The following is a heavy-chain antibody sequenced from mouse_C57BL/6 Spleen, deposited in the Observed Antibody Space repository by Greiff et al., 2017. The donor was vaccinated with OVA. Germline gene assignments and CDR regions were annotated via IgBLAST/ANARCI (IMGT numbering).Heavy chain of an antibody. CDR2: ISSGSSTI. CDR1: GFTFSDYG. Sequence: EVKLVESGGGLVKPGGSLKLSCAASGFTFSDYGMHWVRQAPEKGLEWVAYISSGSSTIYYADTVKGRFTISRDNAKNTLFLQMSSLRSEDTAMYYCARTLYGNYFDYWGQGTTLTVSS. CDR3: ARTLYGNYFDY. J-gene: IGHJ2*01. V-gene: IGHV5-17*01. D-gene: IGHD2-1*01.